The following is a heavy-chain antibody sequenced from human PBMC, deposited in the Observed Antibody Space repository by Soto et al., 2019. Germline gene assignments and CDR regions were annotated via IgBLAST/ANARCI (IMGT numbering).Heavy chain of an antibody. CDR1: GYTFTSYG. CDR2: ISAYNGNT. D-gene: IGHD2-21*02. J-gene: IGHJ6*02. CDR3: ARHIVVVTAINYYYYGMDV. Sequence: ASVKVSCKASGYTFTSYGIIWVRQAPGQGLEFMGWISAYNGNTNYAQKLQGRVTMTTDTSTSTAYMELRSLRSDDTAVYYCARHIVVVTAINYYYYGMDVWGQGTTVTVSS. V-gene: IGHV1-18*01.